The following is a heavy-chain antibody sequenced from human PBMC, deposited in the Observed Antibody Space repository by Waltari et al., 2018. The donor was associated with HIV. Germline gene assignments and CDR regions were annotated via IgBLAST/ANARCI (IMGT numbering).Heavy chain of an antibody. D-gene: IGHD5-12*01. Sequence: EVPLVESGGGLVQPGRSLRLSCAASGFTLDDYAMHWVRQAPGKGLEWVSGISWNSGNIGYADSVKGRFTISRENAKDSLYLQMNSLRPEDTALYYCAKDRGRWLQLRYFDYWGQGTLVTVSS. V-gene: IGHV3-9*01. CDR3: AKDRGRWLQLRYFDY. CDR1: GFTLDDYA. J-gene: IGHJ4*02. CDR2: ISWNSGNI.